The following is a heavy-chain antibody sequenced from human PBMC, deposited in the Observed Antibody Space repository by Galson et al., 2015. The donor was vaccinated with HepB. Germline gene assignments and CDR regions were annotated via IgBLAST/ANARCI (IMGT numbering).Heavy chain of an antibody. CDR1: GFTFSSYG. V-gene: IGHV3-30*18. D-gene: IGHD5-18*01. CDR2: ISYDGSNK. Sequence: SLRLSCAASGFTFSSYGMHWVRQTPGKGLEWVAVISYDGSNKYYADSVKGRFTISRDNSKNTLYLQMNSLRAEDTAVYYCAKTWIQLDFDYWGQGTLVTVSS. CDR3: AKTWIQLDFDY. J-gene: IGHJ4*02.